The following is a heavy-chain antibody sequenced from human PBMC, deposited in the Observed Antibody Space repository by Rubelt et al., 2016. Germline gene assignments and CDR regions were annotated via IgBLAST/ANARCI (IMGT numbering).Heavy chain of an antibody. J-gene: IGHJ4*02. CDR3: AKTYNWGSGSTQLFDY. D-gene: IGHD3-10*01. Sequence: GKGLEWVSVIYSGGSTYYADSVKGRFTISRDNSQNALYLQMNSLRAEDTAVYYCAKTYNWGSGSTQLFDYWGQGTLVTVSS. CDR2: IYSGGST. V-gene: IGHV3-53*01.